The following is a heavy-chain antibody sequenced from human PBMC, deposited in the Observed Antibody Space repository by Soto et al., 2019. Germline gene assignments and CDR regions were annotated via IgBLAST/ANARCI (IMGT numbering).Heavy chain of an antibody. CDR1: GFTFSLYW. D-gene: IGHD2-2*01. CDR2: IGTDGSST. V-gene: IGHV3-74*01. Sequence: EVQLVESGGGLVQPGGSLRLSCAASGFTFSLYWMHWVRQAPGKGLVWVSRIGTDGSSTSYADSVKGRFTISRDNAKNTLSRQMNSLRAEDTAVYYCVRDRVVVPAAVYYFDYWGQGTLVTVSS. CDR3: VRDRVVVPAAVYYFDY. J-gene: IGHJ4*02.